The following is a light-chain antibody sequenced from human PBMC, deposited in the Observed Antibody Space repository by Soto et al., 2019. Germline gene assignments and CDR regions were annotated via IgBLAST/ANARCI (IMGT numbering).Light chain of an antibody. V-gene: IGKV4-1*01. J-gene: IGKJ4*01. CDR1: QRGLYSSNNKNY. Sequence: LLTPSPDSLAVSLRERATINCKSSQRGLYSSNNKNYLAWYQQKPGQPPKLLIYWASTRESGVPARFSGSGSGTDFTLTISSLQAEDVAVYYCQQYYSTPRLTFGGGTKVDIK. CDR3: QQYYSTPRLT. CDR2: WAS.